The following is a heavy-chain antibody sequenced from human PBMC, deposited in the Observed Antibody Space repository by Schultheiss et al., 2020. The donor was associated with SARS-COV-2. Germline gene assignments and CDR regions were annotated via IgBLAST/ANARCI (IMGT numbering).Heavy chain of an antibody. D-gene: IGHD3-10*01. CDR1: GFTFSSYD. J-gene: IGHJ4*02. CDR2: IGTAGDT. Sequence: GSLRLSCAASGFTFSSYDMHWVRQATGKGLEWVSAIGTAGDTYYPGSVKGRFTISRENAKNSLYLQMNSLRAEDTAVYYCAKEGYYGSGSYPDYWGQGTLVTVSS. CDR3: AKEGYYGSGSYPDY. V-gene: IGHV3-13*01.